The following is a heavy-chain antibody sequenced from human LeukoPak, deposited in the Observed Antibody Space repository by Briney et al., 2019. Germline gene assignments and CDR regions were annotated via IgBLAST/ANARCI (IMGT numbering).Heavy chain of an antibody. V-gene: IGHV1-46*01. J-gene: IGHJ6*03. Sequence: GASVKVSCKASGYTFTSYYMHWVRQAPGQGLEWMGIINPSGGSTSYAQKFQGRVTMTRDMSTSTVYMELSSLRSEDTAVYYCARDDYGDYVSSMRGYYYYMDVWGKGTTVTVSS. D-gene: IGHD4-17*01. CDR3: ARDDYGDYVSSMRGYYYYMDV. CDR1: GYTFTSYY. CDR2: INPSGGST.